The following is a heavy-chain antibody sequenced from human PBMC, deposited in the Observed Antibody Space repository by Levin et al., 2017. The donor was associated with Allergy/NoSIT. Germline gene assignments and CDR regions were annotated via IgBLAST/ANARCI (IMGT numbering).Heavy chain of an antibody. CDR2: IYPGDSDT. CDR3: VTSLNLMVFYFDN. D-gene: IGHD2-8*01. Sequence: GESLRLSCKGSGYSFTNYWIGWVRQMPGKGLEWIGIIYPGDSDTRYSPSFQGQVTISVDKSINTAYLQWSSLKASDTAIYYCVTSLNLMVFYFDNWGQGTLVTVSS. V-gene: IGHV5-51*01. CDR1: GYSFTNYW. J-gene: IGHJ4*02.